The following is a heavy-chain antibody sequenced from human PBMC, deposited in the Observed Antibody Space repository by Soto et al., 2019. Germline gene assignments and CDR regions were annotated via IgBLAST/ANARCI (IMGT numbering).Heavy chain of an antibody. V-gene: IGHV4-39*01. CDR1: GASISSNNFY. D-gene: IGHD1-1*01. CDR3: ASQKRTTYYYYMDV. CDR2: KDHSGIT. J-gene: IGHJ6*03. Sequence: SETLSLTCTVSGASISSNNFYWAWIRQSPGKGLEWIGSKDHSGITYYNPSLESRVTISVDTSKNQFSLRLSSVTATDTAIYYCASQKRTTYYYYMDVWDKGTSVTVSS.